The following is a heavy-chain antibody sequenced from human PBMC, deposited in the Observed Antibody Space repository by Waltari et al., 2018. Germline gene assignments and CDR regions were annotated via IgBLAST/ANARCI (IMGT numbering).Heavy chain of an antibody. CDR3: ARAYGSTGDFDL. CDR1: GFSLTHYY. D-gene: IGHD3-9*01. Sequence: QVQLVDSGGDLVRPGGSLTLSCAASGFSLTHYYMSWIRQAPGKGLEWVSYIATTSKTKNAESVKGRFTISRDNANNSMYLHMNNVRVEDTAVYFCARAYGSTGDFDLWGQGTLVTVSS. CDR2: IATTSKT. J-gene: IGHJ4*02. V-gene: IGHV3-11*06.